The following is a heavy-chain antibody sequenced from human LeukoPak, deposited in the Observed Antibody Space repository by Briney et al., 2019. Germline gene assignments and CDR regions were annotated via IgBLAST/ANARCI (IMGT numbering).Heavy chain of an antibody. J-gene: IGHJ3*02. Sequence: VGSLRLSCAASGFTFNTYSMNWVRQAPGKGLEWVSSITSNSNYTYYADSLKGRFTVSRDNAKNSLYLHMNSLRAEDTAIYYCARTYHYDGGGYPIWGQGTMVTVSS. D-gene: IGHD3-22*01. V-gene: IGHV3-21*01. CDR3: ARTYHYDGGGYPI. CDR2: ITSNSNYT. CDR1: GFTFNTYS.